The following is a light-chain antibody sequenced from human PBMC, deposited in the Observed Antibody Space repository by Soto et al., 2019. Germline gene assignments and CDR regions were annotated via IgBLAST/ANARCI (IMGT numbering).Light chain of an antibody. CDR3: HKYNAAPFT. Sequence: DIQMTQSPPSLSASVGDRVTITCRASRDIHTFLAWYQQKPGEVPKLLVYAASTLQSGAPSRFFGSGSGTDLTLSIASLHPEDVATYYCHKYNAAPFTFGPGTKVDIK. V-gene: IGKV1-27*01. J-gene: IGKJ3*01. CDR2: AAS. CDR1: RDIHTF.